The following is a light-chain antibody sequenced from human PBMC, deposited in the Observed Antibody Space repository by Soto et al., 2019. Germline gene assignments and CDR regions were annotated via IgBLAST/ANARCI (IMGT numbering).Light chain of an antibody. CDR2: GNS. Sequence: TQPPSVSETPGQRVTISCSGTISNIGRNYVCWYQQLPGTAPKLLIYGNSQRPSGVPERFSGSTSGTSASLAISGLRSEDEAEYYCAVWDARLSGYVFGSGTKLTVL. CDR3: AVWDARLSGYV. V-gene: IGLV1-47*02. CDR1: ISNIGRNY. J-gene: IGLJ1*01.